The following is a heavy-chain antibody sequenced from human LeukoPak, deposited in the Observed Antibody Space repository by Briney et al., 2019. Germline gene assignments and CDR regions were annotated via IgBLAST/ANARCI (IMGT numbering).Heavy chain of an antibody. V-gene: IGHV3-23*01. CDR3: AKKGRGNDAFDI. CDR1: GFTFSGFA. Sequence: PGGSLRLSCAASGFTSGFTFSGFAMSWVRQAPGKGLGWVSGISGSAFSTYYADSVKGRFTISRDNPESTLYLHMNSLRTEDTAVYYCAKKGRGNDAFDIWGPGTMLTVSS. J-gene: IGHJ3*02. D-gene: IGHD1-1*01. CDR2: ISGSAFST.